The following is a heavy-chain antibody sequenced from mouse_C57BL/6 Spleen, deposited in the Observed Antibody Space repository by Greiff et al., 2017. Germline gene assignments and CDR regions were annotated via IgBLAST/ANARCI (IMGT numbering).Heavy chain of an antibody. J-gene: IGHJ2*01. CDR3: RRPDSSGKGDY. V-gene: IGHV1-7*01. CDR2: INPSSGYT. CDR1: GYTFTSYW. D-gene: IGHD3-2*02. Sequence: QVQLQQSGAELAKPGASVKLSCKASGYTFTSYWMHWVKQRPGQGLEWIGYINPSSGYTKYNQKFKDKATLTAEKSSSTAYMQLSSLTYEDSAVYYCRRPDSSGKGDYWGQGTTLTVSS.